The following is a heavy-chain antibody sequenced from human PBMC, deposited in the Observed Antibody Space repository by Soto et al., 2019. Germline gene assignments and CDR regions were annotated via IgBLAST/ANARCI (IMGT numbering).Heavy chain of an antibody. J-gene: IGHJ6*02. Sequence: SVKVSCKASGGTFSSYAISWVRQAPGQGLEWMGGVIPIFGTANYAQKFQGRVTITADESTSTAYMQRSSLRSEDTAVYYCVNFKGVLVQAAPYYYGMDVWGQGTKVPVSS. D-gene: IGHD2-2*01. V-gene: IGHV1-69*13. CDR3: VNFKGVLVQAAPYYYGMDV. CDR1: GGTFSSYA. CDR2: VIPIFGTA.